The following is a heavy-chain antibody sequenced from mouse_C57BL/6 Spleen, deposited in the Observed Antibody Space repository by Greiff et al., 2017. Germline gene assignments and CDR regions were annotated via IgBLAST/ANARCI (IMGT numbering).Heavy chain of an antibody. Sequence: QVQLQQSGAELVRPGTSVKVSCKASGYAFTNYLIEWVKQRPGQGLEWIGVINPGSGGTNYNEKFKGKATLTADNSSSTAYMQLSSLTSEDSAVYFCARGGYSKDWYFDVWGTGTTVTVSS. V-gene: IGHV1-54*01. CDR3: ARGGYSKDWYFDV. CDR1: GYAFTNYL. J-gene: IGHJ1*03. CDR2: INPGSGGT. D-gene: IGHD2-5*01.